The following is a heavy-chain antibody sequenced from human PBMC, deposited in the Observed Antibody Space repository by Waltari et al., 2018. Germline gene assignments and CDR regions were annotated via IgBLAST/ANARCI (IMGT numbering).Heavy chain of an antibody. CDR1: GFTLSTYA. V-gene: IGHV3-23*01. CDR3: AKRPSSSKKQYYFDY. Sequence: EVQLLESGGGLVQPGGYLRLSCAASGFTLSTYALSWVRQAPGKGLEGVSGISARNLTYYADSVRGRFTISRDNSKNTVFLQMDSLRAEDTAIYYCAKRPSSSKKQYYFDYWGQGTLVTVSS. J-gene: IGHJ4*02. D-gene: IGHD6-6*01. CDR2: ISARNLT.